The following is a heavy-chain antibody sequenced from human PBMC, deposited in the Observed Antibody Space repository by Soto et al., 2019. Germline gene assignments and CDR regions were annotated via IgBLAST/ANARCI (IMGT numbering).Heavy chain of an antibody. CDR1: GGTFSSYT. D-gene: IGHD3-16*01. V-gene: IGHV1-69*01. Sequence: QVQLVQSGAEVKKPGSSVKVSCKASGGTFSSYTFSWVRQAPGQGLEWMGGIVPLFRTTNDAKIFQGRVTISADESTSTVYMELSSLRSEDSAMYYCARDGDVTSTSPRGAFDIWGQGTVITVSS. CDR3: ARDGDVTSTSPRGAFDI. J-gene: IGHJ3*02. CDR2: IVPLFRTT.